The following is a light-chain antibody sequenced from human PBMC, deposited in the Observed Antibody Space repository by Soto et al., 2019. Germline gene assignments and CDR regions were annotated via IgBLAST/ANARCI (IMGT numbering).Light chain of an antibody. CDR2: GAS. CDR3: QQYHNLWT. CDR1: QSVSSS. J-gene: IGKJ1*01. Sequence: VMTQSPATLSVSSGERATLSCRASQSVSSSLAWYQQKPGQAPRLLISGASSRAAGIPARFTGSASGTEFTLTITSLKSEDFALYYCQQYHNLWTFGQGTKVDIK. V-gene: IGKV3D-15*01.